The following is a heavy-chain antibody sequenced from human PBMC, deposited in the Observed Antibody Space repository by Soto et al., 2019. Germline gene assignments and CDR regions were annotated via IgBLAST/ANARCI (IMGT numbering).Heavy chain of an antibody. CDR3: ASLVYSSGCYYFDY. Sequence: VQLQESGPGLVKSSEILSLTCTVSGGSISSYYWAWIRQPVGEGLAYIGRIYTSDRTNYNPSFKSRVTMSVDASKNQFSLQMTSVTAADTAVYYCASLVYSSGCYYFDYCGPGTLVTVSS. D-gene: IGHD3-10*01. J-gene: IGHJ4*02. CDR2: IYTSDRT. CDR1: GGSISSYY. V-gene: IGHV4-4*07.